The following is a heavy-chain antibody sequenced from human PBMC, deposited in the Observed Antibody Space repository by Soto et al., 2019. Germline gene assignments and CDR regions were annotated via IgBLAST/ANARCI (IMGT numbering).Heavy chain of an antibody. CDR3: AKGTRGQLIYYYGMDV. CDR2: ISYDGSNK. J-gene: IGHJ6*02. V-gene: IGHV3-30*18. D-gene: IGHD6-13*01. Sequence: GGSLRLSCAASGFTFSSYGMHWVRQAPGKGLEWVAVISYDGSNKYYADSVKGRFTISRGNSKNTLYLQMNSLRAEDTAVYYCAKGTRGQLIYYYGMDVWGQGTTVTVSS. CDR1: GFTFSSYG.